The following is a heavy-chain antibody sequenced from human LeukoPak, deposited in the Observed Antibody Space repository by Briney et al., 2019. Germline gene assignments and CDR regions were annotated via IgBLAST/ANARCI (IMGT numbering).Heavy chain of an antibody. J-gene: IGHJ5*02. V-gene: IGHV4-59*12. D-gene: IGHD3-22*01. Sequence: SETLSLTCTVSGGSISGYYWSWIRQPPGKGLEWIGYIYYSGSTNYNPSLESRVTISVDTSNNQFSLKLSSVTAADTAVYYCARDQGYYDSSGYYYAWFDPWGQGTLVTVSS. CDR2: IYYSGST. CDR3: ARDQGYYDSSGYYYAWFDP. CDR1: GGSISGYY.